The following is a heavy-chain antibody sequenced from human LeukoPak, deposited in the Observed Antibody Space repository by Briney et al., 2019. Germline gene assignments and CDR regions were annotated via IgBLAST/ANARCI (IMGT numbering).Heavy chain of an antibody. D-gene: IGHD6-13*01. CDR1: GGSISSSTYY. J-gene: IGHJ1*01. Sequence: PSETLSLTCTVSGGSISSSTYYWGWIRQPPGKALEWIGNIFYSGSTYYSPSLKSRVTISVDTSKNQFSLKLSAVTAADTAMYYCARYREQHHWGQGTLVTVSS. CDR3: ARYREQHH. V-gene: IGHV4-39*07. CDR2: IFYSGST.